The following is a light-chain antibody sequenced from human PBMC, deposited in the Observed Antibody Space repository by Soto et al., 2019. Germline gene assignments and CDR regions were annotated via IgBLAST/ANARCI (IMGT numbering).Light chain of an antibody. CDR1: QSISSW. J-gene: IGKJ1*01. V-gene: IGKV1-5*03. CDR3: QHYNSYSEA. CDR2: KAS. Sequence: MTXXPSTXSAXXGDRVTXTXRASQSISSWLAWYQQKPGKAPKLLIYKASTLKSGVPSRFSGSGSGTEFTLTISSLQPDDFATYYCQHYNSYSEAFGQGTKVDI.